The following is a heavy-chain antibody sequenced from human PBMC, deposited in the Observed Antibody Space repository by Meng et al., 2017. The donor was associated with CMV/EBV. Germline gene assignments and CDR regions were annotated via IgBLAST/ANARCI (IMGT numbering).Heavy chain of an antibody. CDR3: ARGVGGWFDP. J-gene: IGHJ5*02. CDR1: GGSFSGYY. V-gene: IGHV4-34*01. CDR2: INHSGST. D-gene: IGHD1-26*01. Sequence: QLQQWGAGLLKPSATLSLTCAVYGGSFSGYYWSWIRQPPGKGLEWIGEINHSGSTNYNPSLKSRVTISVDTSKNQFSLKLSSVTAADTAVYYCARGVGGWFDPWGQGTLVTVSS.